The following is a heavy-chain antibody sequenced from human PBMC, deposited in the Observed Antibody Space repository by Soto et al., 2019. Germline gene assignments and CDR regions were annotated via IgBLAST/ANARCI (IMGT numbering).Heavy chain of an antibody. CDR1: GYTFTSYA. V-gene: IGHV1-3*01. CDR3: ARDPRGVATTFYYGMDF. D-gene: IGHD3-3*01. J-gene: IGHJ6*02. CDR2: INAGNGNT. Sequence: ETSVKVSCKASGYTFTSYAMHWVRQAPGQRLEWMGWINAGNGNTKYSQKFQGRVTITRDTSASTAYMELSSLRSEDTAVYYCARDPRGVATTFYYGMDFWGQGTTVTVSS.